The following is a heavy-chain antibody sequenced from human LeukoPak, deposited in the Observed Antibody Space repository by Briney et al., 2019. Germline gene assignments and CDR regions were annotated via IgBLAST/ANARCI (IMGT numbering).Heavy chain of an antibody. J-gene: IGHJ4*02. CDR1: RYRFTSYW. CDR3: ARHRYSSSWSH. V-gene: IGHV5-10-1*01. CDR2: IDPSDSYT. Sequence: RRESLRISYMGSRYRFTSYWVSWVRQMTGKGLEWKGRIDPSDSYTNYSPSFQGHVTISADKSISTAYLQWSSLKASDTVMYYCARHRYSSSWSHRGQGTLVTVSS. D-gene: IGHD6-13*01.